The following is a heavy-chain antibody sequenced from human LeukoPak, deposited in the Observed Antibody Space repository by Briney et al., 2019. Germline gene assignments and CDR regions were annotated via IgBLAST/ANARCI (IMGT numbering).Heavy chain of an antibody. CDR1: GFTFSSYG. D-gene: IGHD2-15*01. J-gene: IGHJ4*02. V-gene: IGHV3-48*02. CDR3: ARARTHLRYCSGGSCCFDY. CDR2: ISSSSSTI. Sequence: GGSLRLSCAAFGFTFSSYGMNWVRQAPGKGLEWVSYISSSSSTIYYADSVKGRFTISRDNAKNSLYLQMNSLRDEDTAVYYCARARTHLRYCSGGSCCFDYWGQGTLVTVSS.